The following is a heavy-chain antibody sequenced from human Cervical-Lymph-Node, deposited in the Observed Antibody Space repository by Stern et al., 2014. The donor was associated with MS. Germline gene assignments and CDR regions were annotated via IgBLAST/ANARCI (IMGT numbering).Heavy chain of an antibody. D-gene: IGHD6-19*01. V-gene: IGHV3-23*04. Sequence: EVQLVQSGGGSVQPGGSLRLSCAASGFTFSSCAMSWVRQAPGKGLEWVSAIRGSGGSTYYADSVKGRFTISRDNSKNTLYLQKNSLRAEDTAVYYCAKDRVAGTFRNWFDPWGQGTLVPVSS. J-gene: IGHJ5*02. CDR1: GFTFSSCA. CDR2: IRGSGGST. CDR3: AKDRVAGTFRNWFDP.